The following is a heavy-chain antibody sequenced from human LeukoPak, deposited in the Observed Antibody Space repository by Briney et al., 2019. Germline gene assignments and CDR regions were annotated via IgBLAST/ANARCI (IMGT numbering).Heavy chain of an antibody. Sequence: AASVKVSCKASGYTFTSYYMHWVRQAPGQGLEWMGIINPSGGSTSYAQKFQGRVTMTRDTSISTAYMEMSRLRSDDTAVYYCARGGGLRFLEWFSDYWGQGTLVTVSS. J-gene: IGHJ4*02. V-gene: IGHV1-46*01. CDR1: GYTFTSYY. CDR3: ARGGGLRFLEWFSDY. CDR2: INPSGGST. D-gene: IGHD3-3*01.